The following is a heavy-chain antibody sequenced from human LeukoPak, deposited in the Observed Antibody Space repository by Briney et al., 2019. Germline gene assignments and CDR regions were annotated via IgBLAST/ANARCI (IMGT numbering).Heavy chain of an antibody. J-gene: IGHJ4*02. CDR2: ISGSGSNT. CDR3: AKKVGGSYPFDY. D-gene: IGHD1-26*01. V-gene: IGHV3-23*01. Sequence: PGGSRRLSCAASGFTFSSYAMSWVRQAPGKGLEWVSGISGSGSNTYNADSVKGRFTISRDNSKNTLYLQMNSLRVEDTAVYYCAKKVGGSYPFDYWGQGTLVTVSS. CDR1: GFTFSSYA.